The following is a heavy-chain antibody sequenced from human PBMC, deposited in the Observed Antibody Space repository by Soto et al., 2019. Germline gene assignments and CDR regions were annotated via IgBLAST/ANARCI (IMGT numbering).Heavy chain of an antibody. Sequence: EVQLVESGGGLVQPGGSLRLSCAASGFTFNSYDMHWVRQVTGKGLEWVSAIGTAGAPYYPGSVKGRFTISRENAKNSLYLQMNSLRDGDTAAYYCARGSTYSGLDVWGQGTTVTVSS. V-gene: IGHV3-13*05. CDR1: GFTFNSYD. CDR3: ARGSTYSGLDV. J-gene: IGHJ6*02. CDR2: IGTAGAP.